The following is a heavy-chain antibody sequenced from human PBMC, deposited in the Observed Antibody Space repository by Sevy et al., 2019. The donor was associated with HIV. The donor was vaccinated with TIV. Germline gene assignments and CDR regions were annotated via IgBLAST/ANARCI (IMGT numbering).Heavy chain of an antibody. D-gene: IGHD6-19*01. J-gene: IGHJ4*02. CDR3: ARVGWFLRQPRDSSGWYPIDY. V-gene: IGHV3-33*01. CDR1: GFTFSSYG. Sequence: GGSLRLSCAASGFTFSSYGMHWVRQAPGKGLEWVAVIWYDGSNKYYADSVKGRFTTTRDNSKNTLYLQMNSLRAEDTAVYYCARVGWFLRQPRDSSGWYPIDYWGQGTLVTVSS. CDR2: IWYDGSNK.